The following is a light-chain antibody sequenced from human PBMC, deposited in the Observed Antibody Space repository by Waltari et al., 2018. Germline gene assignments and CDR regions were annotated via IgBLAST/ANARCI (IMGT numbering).Light chain of an antibody. J-gene: IGKJ4*01. V-gene: IGKV6-21*01. Sequence: EIVLTQSPDFQSVTPKEKVTITCRASQSSGSSLHWYQQKPDQSPKLLIKYASQGVSGVPSRVSGSGSVTDFNLTSNSPEAENAETYYWHQSSSLPLTFGGGTKVEIK. CDR3: HQSSSLPLT. CDR1: QSSGSS. CDR2: YAS.